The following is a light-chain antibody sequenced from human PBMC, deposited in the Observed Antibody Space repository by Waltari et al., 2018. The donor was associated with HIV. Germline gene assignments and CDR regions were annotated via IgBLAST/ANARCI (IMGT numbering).Light chain of an antibody. V-gene: IGLV3-21*04. CDR1: NIERKS. J-gene: IGLJ2*01. CDR2: YDT. Sequence: SSLLTQTPSVSVAPGKTARITCGGKNIERKSVHWYQQKPGQAPLLVIYYDTDRPSGIPGRFSGSKSGNTATLTISRVGDGDEADYYCQVWDSTSDHVLFGGGTRLTVL. CDR3: QVWDSTSDHVL.